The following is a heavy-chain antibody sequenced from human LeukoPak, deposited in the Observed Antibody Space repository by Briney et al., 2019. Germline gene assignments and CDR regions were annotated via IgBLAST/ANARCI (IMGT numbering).Heavy chain of an antibody. J-gene: IGHJ5*02. CDR1: GDTFTGYY. V-gene: IGHV1-2*02. CDR2: INPNSGDP. Sequence: ASVKVSWKASGDTFTGYYIYWVRQAPGQGLEWKGGINPNSGDPKDAQNFQGRVTMTRDTSISTAYMELSGLRSDDTAVYYCARGGPDCGGGTCYRWFDPWGQGTLVTVSS. D-gene: IGHD2-15*01. CDR3: ARGGPDCGGGTCYRWFDP.